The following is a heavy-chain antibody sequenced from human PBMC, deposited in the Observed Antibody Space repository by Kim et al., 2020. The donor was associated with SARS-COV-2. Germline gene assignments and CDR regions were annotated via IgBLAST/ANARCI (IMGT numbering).Heavy chain of an antibody. V-gene: IGHV3-23*01. CDR1: GFTFSSYA. CDR2: ISGSGGST. CDR3: AKDEYYYDSSGYYGGACAFDI. J-gene: IGHJ3*02. Sequence: GGSLRLSCAASGFTFSSYAMSWVRQAPGKGLEWVSAISGSGGSTYYADSVKGRFTISRDNSKNTLYLQMNSLRAEDTAVYYCAKDEYYYDSSGYYGGACAFDIWGQGTMVTVSS. D-gene: IGHD3-22*01.